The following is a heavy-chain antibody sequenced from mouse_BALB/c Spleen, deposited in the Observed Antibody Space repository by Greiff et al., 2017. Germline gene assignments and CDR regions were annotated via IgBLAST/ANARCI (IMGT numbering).Heavy chain of an antibody. CDR3: ARADDYDGSNY. D-gene: IGHD2-4*01. CDR1: GFTFSSYA. Sequence: EVKLVESGGGLVKPGGSLKLSCAASGFTFSSYAMSWVRQTPEKRLEWVASISSGGSTYYPDSVKGRFTISRDNARNILYLQMSSLRSEDTAMYYCARADDYDGSNYWGQGTSVTVSS. V-gene: IGHV5-6-5*01. CDR2: ISSGGST. J-gene: IGHJ4*01.